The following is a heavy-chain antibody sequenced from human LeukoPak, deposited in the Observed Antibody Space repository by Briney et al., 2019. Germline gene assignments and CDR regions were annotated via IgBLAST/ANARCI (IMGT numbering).Heavy chain of an antibody. V-gene: IGHV1-69*13. D-gene: IGHD1-26*01. Sequence: SVKVSCKASGGTFSSYAISWVRQAPGQGLEWMGGIIPIFGTANYAQKFQGRVTITADESTSTAYMEPSSLRSEDTAVYYCARNSGSYYVGDAFDIWGQGTMVTVSS. CDR1: GGTFSSYA. J-gene: IGHJ3*02. CDR2: IIPIFGTA. CDR3: ARNSGSYYVGDAFDI.